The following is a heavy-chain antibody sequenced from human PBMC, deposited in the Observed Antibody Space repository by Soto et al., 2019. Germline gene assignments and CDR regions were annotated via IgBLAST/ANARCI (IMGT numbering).Heavy chain of an antibody. CDR2: INQDGSDK. CDR3: LGGSTYDTA. D-gene: IGHD3-3*01. J-gene: IGHJ4*02. CDR1: GLTFTNYW. Sequence: EVQVVESGGGLVQPGGSLRLSCEASGLTFTNYWMNWVRQAPGKGLEWVANINQDGSDKHYIDSVKGRFTISRDNAQNSVSLQMNSLRGEDTAVYFCLGGSTYDTAWGQGTLVTVSS. V-gene: IGHV3-7*03.